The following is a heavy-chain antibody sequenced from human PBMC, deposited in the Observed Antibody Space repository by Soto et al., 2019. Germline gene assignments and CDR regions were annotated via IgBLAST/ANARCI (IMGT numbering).Heavy chain of an antibody. V-gene: IGHV4-31*03. CDR1: GGSISSGGYY. CDR3: ARDFSMVIVAPGY. Sequence: SETLSLTCTVSGGSISSGGYYWSWIRQHPGKGLEWIGYIYYSGSTYYNPSLKSRVTISRDNSKNTVYLQISALRAEDTAVYYCARDFSMVIVAPGYWGQGTLVTVSS. D-gene: IGHD5-12*01. J-gene: IGHJ4*02. CDR2: IYYSGST.